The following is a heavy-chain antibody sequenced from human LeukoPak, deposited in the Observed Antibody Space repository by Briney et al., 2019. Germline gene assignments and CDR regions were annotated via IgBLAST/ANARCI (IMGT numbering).Heavy chain of an antibody. CDR1: GYTFTGYY. J-gene: IGHJ3*01. CDR2: IAANSGDT. Sequence: GASVKVSCKASGYTFTGYYIHWLRQAPGQGLEWMGWIAANSGDTNYAQGFQGRVTMATDTSTSTAYMELRSLRSDDTAAYYCARATGWSTVPIYDAFDVWGQGTMVTVSS. CDR3: ARATGWSTVPIYDAFDV. V-gene: IGHV1-18*04. D-gene: IGHD4-17*01.